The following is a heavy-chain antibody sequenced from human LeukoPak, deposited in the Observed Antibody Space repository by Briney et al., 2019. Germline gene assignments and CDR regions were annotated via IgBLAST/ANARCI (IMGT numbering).Heavy chain of an antibody. CDR1: GYTFTGYY. V-gene: IGHV1-2*02. CDR2: INPNSGNT. D-gene: IGHD1-26*01. CDR3: ARKEVGATREGWFDP. Sequence: ASVKVSCKASGYTFTGYYMHWVRQAPGQGLEWMGWINPNSGNTGYAQKFQGRVTMTRDTSISTAYMELSRLRSDDTAVYYCARKEVGATREGWFDPWGQGTLVTVSS. J-gene: IGHJ5*02.